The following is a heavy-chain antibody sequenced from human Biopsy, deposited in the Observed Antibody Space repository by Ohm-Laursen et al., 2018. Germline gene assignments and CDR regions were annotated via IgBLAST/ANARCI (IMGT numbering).Heavy chain of an antibody. CDR1: GFTFSNYA. J-gene: IGHJ4*02. CDR2: ISSDGSSQ. Sequence: RSLRLSCAASGFTFSNYAIHWVRQAPGRGLEWVALISSDGSSQYYADSVKGRFTISRDNSKNTLYLQMNSLRGEDTAVYYCAKCMSGGSNYYFHHCGQGTLVTVSS. D-gene: IGHD2-8*01. CDR3: AKCMSGGSNYYFHH. V-gene: IGHV3-30*18.